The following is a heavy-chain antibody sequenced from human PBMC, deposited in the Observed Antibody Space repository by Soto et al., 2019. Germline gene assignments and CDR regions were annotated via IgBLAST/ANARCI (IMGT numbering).Heavy chain of an antibody. D-gene: IGHD5-18*01. CDR3: AKSLYPKGYKYGLTFDY. CDR2: ISGDDDTT. J-gene: IGHJ4*02. V-gene: IGHV3-23*01. CDR1: GFTLSNIA. Sequence: PGGSLILSCVASGFTLSNIAMNWVRQAPGQGLMWVSAISGDDDTTWYADSVKGRFTISRDNSKNTVYLQMDSLRAEDTAIYYCAKSLYPKGYKYGLTFDYWGQGTLVTVSS.